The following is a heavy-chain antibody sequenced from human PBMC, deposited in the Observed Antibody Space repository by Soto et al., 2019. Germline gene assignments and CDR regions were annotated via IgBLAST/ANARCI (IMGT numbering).Heavy chain of an antibody. CDR3: ARDKGNSRAGIAAAGRIFD. D-gene: IGHD6-13*01. Sequence: GGSLRLSCAASGFTFSSYGMHWVRQAPGKGLEWVAVIWYDGSNKYYADSVKGRFTISRDNSKNTLYLQMNSLRAEDTAVYYCARDKGNSRAGIAAAGRIFDWGQGTLVTVS. CDR2: IWYDGSNK. J-gene: IGHJ4*02. V-gene: IGHV3-33*01. CDR1: GFTFSSYG.